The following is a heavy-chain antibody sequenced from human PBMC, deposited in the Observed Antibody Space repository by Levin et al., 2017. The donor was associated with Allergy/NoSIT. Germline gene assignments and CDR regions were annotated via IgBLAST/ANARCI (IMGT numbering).Heavy chain of an antibody. J-gene: IGHJ4*02. D-gene: IGHD3-22*01. V-gene: IGHV3-23*01. Sequence: GESLKISCAASGFTFSSYAMSWVRQAPGKGLEWVSAISGSGGSTYYADSVKGRFTISRDNSKNTLYLQMNSLRAEDTAVYYCANWPSKVKNYYDSSGYPEYWGQGTLVTVSS. CDR2: ISGSGGST. CDR3: ANWPSKVKNYYDSSGYPEY. CDR1: GFTFSSYA.